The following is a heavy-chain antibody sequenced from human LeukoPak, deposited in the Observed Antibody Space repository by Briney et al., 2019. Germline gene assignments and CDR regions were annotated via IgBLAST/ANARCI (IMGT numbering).Heavy chain of an antibody. CDR1: GFTFSNHG. Sequence: GGSLRLSCAASGFTFSNHGMNWVRQAPGMGLEWVSGIGPSGTSTYYADSVKGRFTISRDNSENTVYLQMNSLRADDTAVYYCAKDWAWGWFDPWGQGTLVTVSS. V-gene: IGHV3-23*01. CDR2: IGPSGTST. J-gene: IGHJ5*02. CDR3: AKDWAWGWFDP. D-gene: IGHD3-16*01.